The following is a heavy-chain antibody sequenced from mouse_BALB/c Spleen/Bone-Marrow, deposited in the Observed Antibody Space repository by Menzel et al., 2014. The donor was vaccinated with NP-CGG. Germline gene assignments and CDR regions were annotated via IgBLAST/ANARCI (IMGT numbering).Heavy chain of an antibody. V-gene: IGHV14-3*02. D-gene: IGHD2-14*01. J-gene: IGHJ1*01. Sequence: EVKLVESGAELVEPGASVKLSCTASGFNIKDTYMHWVKQRPEQGLEWIGRIDPANGNTKYDPKFQGKATITADTSSNTAYLQLSSLTSEDTAVYYCASYRYGWYFDVWGAGTTVTVSS. CDR1: GFNIKDTY. CDR2: IDPANGNT. CDR3: ASYRYGWYFDV.